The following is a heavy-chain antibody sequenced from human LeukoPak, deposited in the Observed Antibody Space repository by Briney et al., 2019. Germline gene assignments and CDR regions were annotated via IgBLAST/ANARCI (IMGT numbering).Heavy chain of an antibody. D-gene: IGHD1-26*01. CDR3: ARGVNSGYFDY. CDR1: GGSISSYY. V-gene: IGHV4-59*01. CDR2: IYYSGTT. Sequence: SETLSLTCTVSGGSISSYYCSWIRHPPAKGLEWIGFIYYSGTTNYNPSLKSRVTISVDTSKNQFSLELTSVPAADTAVYYCARGVNSGYFDYCGQGTLVTVSS. J-gene: IGHJ4*02.